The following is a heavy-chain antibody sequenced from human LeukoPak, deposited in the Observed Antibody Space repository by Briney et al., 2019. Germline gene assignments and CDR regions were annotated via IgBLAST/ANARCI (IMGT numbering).Heavy chain of an antibody. CDR1: GFTFSSYA. V-gene: IGHV3-23*01. D-gene: IGHD6-13*01. CDR3: AKDRRIAAAGGEFDY. CDR2: ISGSGGST. Sequence: GGSLRLSCAASGFTFSSYAMSWVRQAPGKGLEWVSAISGSGGSTYNADSVKGRFTISRDNSKNTLYLQMNSLRAEDTAVYYCAKDRRIAAAGGEFDYWGQGTLVTVSS. J-gene: IGHJ4*02.